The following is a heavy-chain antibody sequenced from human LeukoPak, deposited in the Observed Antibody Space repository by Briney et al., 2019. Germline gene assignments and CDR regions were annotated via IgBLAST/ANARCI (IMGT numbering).Heavy chain of an antibody. D-gene: IGHD2/OR15-2a*01. CDR2: IKQDGSER. CDR1: GFTFDDYG. Sequence: GGSLRLSCAVSGFTFDDYGMSWVRQAPGKGLEWVANIKQDGSERYYVDSVKGRFTISRDNAKNSLYLQMNSLRAEDTAVYYCARDGGHSTDFDYWGQGTLVTVSS. V-gene: IGHV3-7*01. J-gene: IGHJ4*02. CDR3: ARDGGHSTDFDY.